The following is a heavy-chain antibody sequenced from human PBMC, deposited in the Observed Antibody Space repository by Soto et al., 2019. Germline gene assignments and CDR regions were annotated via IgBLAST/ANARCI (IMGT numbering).Heavy chain of an antibody. CDR1: GGTFSSHT. V-gene: IGHV1-69*02. CDR3: ARGGREYYYYYMDV. CDR2: IITILGIA. Sequence: QVQLVQSGAEVKKPGSSVKVSCKASGGTFSSHTISWVRQAPGQGLEWMGRIITILGIANYAQKFQGRVTITADKSTSTAYMELSSLRSEDTAVYYCARGGREYYYYYMDVWGKGTTVTVSS. J-gene: IGHJ6*03. D-gene: IGHD1-26*01.